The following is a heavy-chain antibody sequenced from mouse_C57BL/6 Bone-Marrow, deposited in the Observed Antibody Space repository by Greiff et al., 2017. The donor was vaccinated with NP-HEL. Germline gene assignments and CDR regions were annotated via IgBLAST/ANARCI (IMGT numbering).Heavy chain of an antibody. CDR3: ARGVGRWYFDY. J-gene: IGHJ2*01. D-gene: IGHD4-1*01. CDR2: ITTYSGNT. V-gene: IGHV1-67*01. Sequence: QVQLQQSGPELVRPGVSVKISCKGSGYTFTDYAMHWVKQSHAKSLEWIGVITTYSGNTTYNQKFKGNATMTVDKSSNTAYMELARLTSEDSAIYYCARGVGRWYFDYWGQGTTLTVSS. CDR1: GYTFTDYA.